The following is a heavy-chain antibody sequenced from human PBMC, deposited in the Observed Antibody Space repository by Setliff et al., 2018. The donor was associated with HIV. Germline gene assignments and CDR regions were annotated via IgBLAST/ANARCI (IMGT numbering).Heavy chain of an antibody. Sequence: GASVKVSCKASGYTFTGYYMHWVRQAPGQGLERMGWINPNSGGTNYAQKFQGWVTMTRDTSISTAYMELSRLRSDDTAVYYCARDGFRAGYSSGWSDYWGQGTLVTVSS. CDR1: GYTFTGYY. V-gene: IGHV1-2*04. J-gene: IGHJ4*02. D-gene: IGHD6-19*01. CDR3: ARDGFRAGYSSGWSDY. CDR2: INPNSGGT.